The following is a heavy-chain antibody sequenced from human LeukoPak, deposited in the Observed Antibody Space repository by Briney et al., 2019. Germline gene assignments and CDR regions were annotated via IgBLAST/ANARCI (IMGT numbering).Heavy chain of an antibody. CDR1: GFTFSSYW. V-gene: IGHV3-7*01. J-gene: IGHJ4*02. Sequence: PGGSLRLSCAASGFTFSSYWMSWVRQAPGKGLEWVANIKQDGSEKYYVDSVKGRFTISRDNSKNTLFLQMNSLRAEDTAVYYCAKDYYDSSGRRTYYFDYWGQGTLVTVSS. D-gene: IGHD3-22*01. CDR2: IKQDGSEK. CDR3: AKDYYDSSGRRTYYFDY.